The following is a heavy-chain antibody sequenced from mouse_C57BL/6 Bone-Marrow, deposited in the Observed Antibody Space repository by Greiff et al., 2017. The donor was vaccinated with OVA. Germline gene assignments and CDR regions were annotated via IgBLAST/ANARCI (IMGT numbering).Heavy chain of an antibody. CDR2: INPSNGGT. D-gene: IGHD2-3*01. CDR3: AIESYDGSSWFAY. V-gene: IGHV1-53*01. CDR1: GYTFTSYW. Sequence: VQLQQSGTELVKPGASVKLSCKASGYTFTSYWMHWVKQRPGQGLEWIGNINPSNGGTNYNEKFKSKATLTVDKSSSTAYMQLSSLTSEDSAVYYCAIESYDGSSWFAYWGQGTLVTVSA. J-gene: IGHJ3*01.